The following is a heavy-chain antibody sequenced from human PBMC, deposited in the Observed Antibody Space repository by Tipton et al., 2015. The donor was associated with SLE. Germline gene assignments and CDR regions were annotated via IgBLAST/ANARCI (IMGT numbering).Heavy chain of an antibody. V-gene: IGHV4-39*07. Sequence: TLSLTCSVSGDSITSSDFSWVWIRKTPGKGLEWIGSIYITGATYYNPSLKSRVTMSLDTSNSQFSLKLTSVSAADTAIYFCARDRKQQLSRGLDVWGAGTSVTVSS. CDR1: GDSITSSDFS. CDR3: ARDRKQQLSRGLDV. CDR2: IYITGAT. D-gene: IGHD1-1*01. J-gene: IGHJ6*04.